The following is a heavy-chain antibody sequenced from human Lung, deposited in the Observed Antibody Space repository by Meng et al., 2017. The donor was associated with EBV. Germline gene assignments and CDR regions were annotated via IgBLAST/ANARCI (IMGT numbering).Heavy chain of an antibody. CDR1: GYTFTAYN. Sequence: VQSGAEVKKPGASVKVSCTASGYTFTAYNIYWVRQAPGQGPEWMGRINPGSGGAIYSQKFQGRVTLTRDTSTTYMELTSFTSDDTAVYYCARELALSYSSGPLDYWGQGTLVTVSS. D-gene: IGHD6-19*01. V-gene: IGHV1-2*06. CDR2: INPGSGGA. J-gene: IGHJ4*02. CDR3: ARELALSYSSGPLDY.